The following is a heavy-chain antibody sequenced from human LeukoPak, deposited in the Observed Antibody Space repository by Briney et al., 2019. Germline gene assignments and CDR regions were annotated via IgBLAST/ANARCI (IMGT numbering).Heavy chain of an antibody. CDR2: INHSGST. Sequence: SETLSLTCAVYGGSFSGYYWSWIRQPPGKGLEWIGEINHSGSTNYNPSLKSRVTISVDTSKNQFSLKLSSVTAADTAVYYCARRLRWATKWSYYFDYWGQGTLVTVSS. CDR1: GGSFSGYY. V-gene: IGHV4-34*01. D-gene: IGHD4-23*01. CDR3: ARRLRWATKWSYYFDY. J-gene: IGHJ4*02.